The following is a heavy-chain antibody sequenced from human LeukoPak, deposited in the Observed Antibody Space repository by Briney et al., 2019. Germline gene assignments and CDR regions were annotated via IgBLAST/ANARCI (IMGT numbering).Heavy chain of an antibody. V-gene: IGHV4-59*08. J-gene: IGHJ6*02. Sequence: SETLSLTCTASGGSISSYYWSWIRQPPGKGLEWIGHIYYSGSTNYNPSLKSRVTISVDTSKNQFSLKLNSVTAADTAVYYCATASSHSSGWSHYGMDVWGQGTTVTVSS. CDR2: IYYSGST. CDR3: ATASSHSSGWSHYGMDV. D-gene: IGHD6-19*01. CDR1: GGSISSYY.